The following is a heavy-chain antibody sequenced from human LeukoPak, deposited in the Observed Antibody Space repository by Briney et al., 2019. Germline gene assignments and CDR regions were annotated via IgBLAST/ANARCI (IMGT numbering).Heavy chain of an antibody. CDR3: ARVGGVVGADDS. V-gene: IGHV1-69*13. J-gene: IGHJ5*02. CDR2: IIPIFGTA. Sequence: ASVKVSCKASGGTFSSYAISWVRQAPGQGLEWMGGIIPIFGTANYAQKFQGRVTITADESTSTACMELSSLRSEDTAVYYCARVGGVVGADDSWGQGTLVTVSS. D-gene: IGHD1-26*01. CDR1: GGTFSSYA.